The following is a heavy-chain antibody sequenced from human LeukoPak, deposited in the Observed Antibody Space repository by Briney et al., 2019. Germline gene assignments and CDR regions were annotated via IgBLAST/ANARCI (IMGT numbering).Heavy chain of an antibody. CDR3: ARDFVHSSSGWYGQNYFDY. D-gene: IGHD6-19*01. CDR1: GYTFTSYY. CDR2: INPSGGST. J-gene: IGHJ4*02. V-gene: IGHV1-46*01. Sequence: EASVKVSCKASGYTFTSYYMHWVRQAPGQGLEWMGIINPSGGSTSYAQKFQGRVTMTRDMSTSTVYMELSSLRSEDTAVYYCARDFVHSSSGWYGQNYFDYWGQGTLVTVSS.